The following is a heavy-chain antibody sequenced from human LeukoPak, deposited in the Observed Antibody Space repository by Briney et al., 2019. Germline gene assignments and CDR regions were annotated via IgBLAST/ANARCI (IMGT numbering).Heavy chain of an antibody. CDR2: IRYDGGNK. CDR3: AKVRDPYYRSGSYYFDY. D-gene: IGHD3-10*01. J-gene: IGHJ4*02. V-gene: IGHV3-30*02. Sequence: TGGSLRLSCAASGFTFSSYGMHWVRQAPGKGLEWVAFIRYDGGNKYYADSVKGRFTISRDNSENSLYLQMNSLRAEDTALYYCAKVRDPYYRSGSYYFDYWGQGTLVTVSS. CDR1: GFTFSSYG.